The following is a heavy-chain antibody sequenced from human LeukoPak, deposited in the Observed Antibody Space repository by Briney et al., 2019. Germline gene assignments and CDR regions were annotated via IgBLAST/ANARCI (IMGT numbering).Heavy chain of an antibody. D-gene: IGHD2-2*01. CDR2: ISQDGSAQ. CDR1: GFTFSSSW. V-gene: IGHV3-7*01. CDR3: AIDLFSCSSTSCYVY. Sequence: GGSLRLSCAASGFTFSSSWMSWVRQAPGKGLEWVANISQDGSAQYYVDSVKGRFTISRDNADNSLYLQMNSLRAEDTAVYYCAIDLFSCSSTSCYVYWGRGTLVTVSS. J-gene: IGHJ4*02.